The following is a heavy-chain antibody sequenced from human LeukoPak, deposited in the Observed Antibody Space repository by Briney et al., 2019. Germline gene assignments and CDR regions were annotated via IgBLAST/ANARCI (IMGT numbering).Heavy chain of an antibody. J-gene: IGHJ3*02. CDR2: INPSGGST. V-gene: IGHV1-46*01. Sequence: ASVKVSCKASGYTFTSYYIHWVRQAPGQGLEWMGVINPSGGSTTYAQKFQGRITMTRDTSTSTVYMEVSSLRSEDTAVYYCAGEDGSGFGAFEIWGQGTMVTVSS. D-gene: IGHD3-22*01. CDR1: GYTFTSYY. CDR3: AGEDGSGFGAFEI.